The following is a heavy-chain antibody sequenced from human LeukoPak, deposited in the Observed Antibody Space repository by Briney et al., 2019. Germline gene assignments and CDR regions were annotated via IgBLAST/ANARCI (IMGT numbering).Heavy chain of an antibody. D-gene: IGHD6-19*01. CDR3: ATGGQGGGWYTN. CDR2: FDPEDGET. J-gene: IGHJ4*02. CDR1: GYTLTELS. V-gene: IGHV1-24*01. Sequence: ASVKVSCKVSGYTLTELSMHWVRQAPGKGLEWMGGFDPEDGETIYARKFQGRVTMTEDTSTDTAYMELSSLRSEDTAVYYCATGGQGGGWYTNWGQGTLVTVSS.